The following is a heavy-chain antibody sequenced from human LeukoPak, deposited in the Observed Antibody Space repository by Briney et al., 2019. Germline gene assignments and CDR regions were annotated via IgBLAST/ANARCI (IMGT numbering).Heavy chain of an antibody. D-gene: IGHD2-2*01. CDR3: ASVVPAADFDY. V-gene: IGHV4-39*01. J-gene: IGHJ4*02. CDR1: GGSISSSSYY. CDR2: IYYSGST. Sequence: SETLSPTCTVSGGSISSSSYYWGWIRQPPGKGLEWIGSIYYSGSTYYNPSLKSRVTISVDTSKNQFSLKLSSVTAADTAVYYCASVVPAADFDYWGQGTLVTVSS.